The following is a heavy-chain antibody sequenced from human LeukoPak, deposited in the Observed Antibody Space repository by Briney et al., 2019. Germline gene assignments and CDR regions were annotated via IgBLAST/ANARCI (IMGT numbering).Heavy chain of an antibody. Sequence: ASVKVSCKASGYTFTSYDINWVRQATGQGLEWMGWMNPNSGNTGYAQKFQGRVTMTRDTSTSTVYMELTSLRSEDTAVYYCARGQYCGGDCYGDAFDIWGQGTMVTVSS. J-gene: IGHJ3*02. D-gene: IGHD2-21*02. CDR2: MNPNSGNT. V-gene: IGHV1-8*01. CDR3: ARGQYCGGDCYGDAFDI. CDR1: GYTFTSYD.